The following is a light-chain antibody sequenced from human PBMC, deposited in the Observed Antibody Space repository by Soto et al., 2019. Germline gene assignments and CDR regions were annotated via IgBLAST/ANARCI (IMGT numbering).Light chain of an antibody. V-gene: IGKV1-5*03. J-gene: IGKJ1*01. Sequence: DIQMTQSSSTLSGSVGDRVTITCRASQTISSWLAWYQKKTGKAPKLLIYKASTLKSGVPSRFSGIGSGTEFTLTISRLQTDDFATYEGQHYNSYSEAFCPGTKVDIK. CDR3: QHYNSYSEA. CDR2: KAS. CDR1: QTISSW.